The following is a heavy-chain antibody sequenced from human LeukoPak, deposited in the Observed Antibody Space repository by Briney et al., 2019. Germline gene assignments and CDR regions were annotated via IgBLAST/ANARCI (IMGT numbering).Heavy chain of an antibody. Sequence: GGSLRLSCAASGFTFSSYGMHWARQAPGKGLEWVAFIRYDGSNKYYADSVKGRFTISRDNSKNTLYLQMNSLRAEDTAVYYCAKISGVVAATPYYYYYYMDVWGKGTTVTISS. CDR3: AKISGVVAATPYYYYYYMDV. CDR2: IRYDGSNK. D-gene: IGHD2-15*01. V-gene: IGHV3-30*02. J-gene: IGHJ6*03. CDR1: GFTFSSYG.